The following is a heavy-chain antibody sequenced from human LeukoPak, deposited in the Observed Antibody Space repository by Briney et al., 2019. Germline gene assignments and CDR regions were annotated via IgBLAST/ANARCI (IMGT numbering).Heavy chain of an antibody. CDR3: AREHPDVVLMVYAAQGVGFDY. J-gene: IGHJ4*02. CDR1: GGTFSSYA. CDR2: IIPIFGTA. V-gene: IGHV1-69*05. D-gene: IGHD2-8*01. Sequence: SVKVSCKASGGTFSSYAISWVRQAPGQGLEWMGRIIPIFGTANYAQKFQGRVTITTDESTSTAYMELSSLRSEDTAVYYCAREHPDVVLMVYAAQGVGFDYWGQGTLDTVSS.